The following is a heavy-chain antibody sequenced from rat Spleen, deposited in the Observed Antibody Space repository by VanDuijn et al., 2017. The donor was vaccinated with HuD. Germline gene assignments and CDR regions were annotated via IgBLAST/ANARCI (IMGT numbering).Heavy chain of an antibody. Sequence: EMQLQESGPGLVKPSQSLSLTCSVTGYSITSNYWGWIRKFPGNKMEWIGYIGYSGDTGYHPSLKSRISITRDLSKNQFFLQLNSVSTEDTAIYYCARYRDTYGHVGIFDYWGQGVRVTVSP. CDR2: IGYSGDT. J-gene: IGHJ2*01. V-gene: IGHV3-1*01. CDR3: ARYRDTYGHVGIFDY. CDR1: GYSITSNY. D-gene: IGHD2-5*01.